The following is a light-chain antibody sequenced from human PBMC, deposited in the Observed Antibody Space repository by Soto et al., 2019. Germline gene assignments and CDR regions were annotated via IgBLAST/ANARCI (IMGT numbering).Light chain of an antibody. J-gene: IGKJ4*01. CDR2: WAS. CDR3: QQYSNSPLT. Sequence: DIVMTQSPDSLAVSLGERATINCKSSQSVLYSPNNKNYLAWYQHKPGQPPKMLIYWASIRESGVPDRFSGSGSGTDFTLTISSLETEDFAVYYCQQYSNSPLTFGGGTKVDIK. CDR1: QSVLYSPNNKNY. V-gene: IGKV4-1*01.